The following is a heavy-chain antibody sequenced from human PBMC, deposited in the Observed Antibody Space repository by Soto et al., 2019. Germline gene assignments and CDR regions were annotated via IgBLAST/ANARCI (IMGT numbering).Heavy chain of an antibody. CDR2: ISYDGSNK. Sequence: GGSLRLSCAASGFTFSSYGMHWVRQAAGKGLEWVAVISYDGSNKYYADSVKGRFTISRDNSKNTLYLQMNSLRAEDTAVYYCAKTYYYDSSGYPGYYFDYWGQGTLVAVSS. CDR3: AKTYYYDSSGYPGYYFDY. V-gene: IGHV3-30*18. CDR1: GFTFSSYG. D-gene: IGHD3-22*01. J-gene: IGHJ4*02.